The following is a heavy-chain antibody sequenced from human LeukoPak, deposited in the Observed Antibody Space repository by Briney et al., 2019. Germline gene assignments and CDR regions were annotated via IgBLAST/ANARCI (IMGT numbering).Heavy chain of an antibody. Sequence: GASVKVSCKASGYTFSSYGISWVRQAPGQGLEWMGWISAYNGDTNYAQKLQGRVTMTTDTSTNTAYMELRSLRSDDTAVYYCARATGSETSYYFWGQGTLVTVSS. J-gene: IGHJ4*02. CDR3: ARATGSETSYYF. CDR1: GYTFSSYG. CDR2: ISAYNGDT. D-gene: IGHD3-10*01. V-gene: IGHV1-18*01.